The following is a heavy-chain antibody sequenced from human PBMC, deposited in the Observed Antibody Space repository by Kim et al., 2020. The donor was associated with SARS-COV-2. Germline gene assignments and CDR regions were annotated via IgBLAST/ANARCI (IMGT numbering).Heavy chain of an antibody. Sequence: GGSLRLSCAASGFTFSSYSMNWVRQAPGKGLEWVSSISSSSSYIYYADSVKGRFTISRDNAKNSLYLQMNSLRAEDTAVYYCARDLDSYGLGFGWFDPWGQGTLVTVSS. V-gene: IGHV3-21*01. CDR3: ARDLDSYGLGFGWFDP. CDR2: ISSSSSYI. CDR1: GFTFSSYS. J-gene: IGHJ5*02. D-gene: IGHD5-18*01.